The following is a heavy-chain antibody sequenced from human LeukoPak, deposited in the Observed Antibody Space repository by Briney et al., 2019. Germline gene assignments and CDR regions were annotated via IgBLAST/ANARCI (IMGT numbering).Heavy chain of an antibody. CDR2: MNPNSGNT. Sequence: ASVKVSCKASGYTFTSYDINWVRQATGQGLEWMGWMNPNSGNTGYARKFQGRVTMTRSTSISTAYMELSSLRSEDTAVYYCARGTFDWFDPWGQGTLVTVSS. CDR1: GYTFTSYD. V-gene: IGHV1-8*01. J-gene: IGHJ5*02. CDR3: ARGTFDWFDP.